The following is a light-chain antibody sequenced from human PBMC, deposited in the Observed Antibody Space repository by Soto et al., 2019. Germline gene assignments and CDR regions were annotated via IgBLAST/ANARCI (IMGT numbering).Light chain of an antibody. J-gene: IGKJ1*01. V-gene: IGKV1-17*01. Sequence: DIQMTQFPSSLSASVGDRVTITCRASQGIRNDLGWYQQKPGKAPKRLIYAASSLQSGVPSRFSGSPSGTEFTLAISSLQPEDSATFYCLLHSTFPLTFGQGTKVEIK. CDR2: AAS. CDR1: QGIRND. CDR3: LLHSTFPLT.